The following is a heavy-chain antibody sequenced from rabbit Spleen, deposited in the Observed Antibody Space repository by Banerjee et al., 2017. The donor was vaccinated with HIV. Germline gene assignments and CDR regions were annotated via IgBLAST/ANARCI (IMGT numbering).Heavy chain of an antibody. J-gene: IGHJ6*01. Sequence: QSLEESGGDLVKPGASLTLTCTASGFSFSSNYYMCWVRQAPGKGLEWIACIYTGNSGRTYYASWAKGRFTISKTSSTTVTLQMTSLTAADTATYFCARDPDGAGTYPMDLWGPGTLVTVS. D-gene: IGHD4-2*01. CDR2: IYTGNSGRT. CDR1: GFSFSSNYY. CDR3: ARDPDGAGTYPMDL. V-gene: IGHV1S40*01.